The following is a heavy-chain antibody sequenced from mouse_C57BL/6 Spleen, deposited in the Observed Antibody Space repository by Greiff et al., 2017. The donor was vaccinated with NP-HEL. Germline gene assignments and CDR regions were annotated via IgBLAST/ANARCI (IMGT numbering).Heavy chain of an antibody. CDR2: ISSGSSTI. V-gene: IGHV5-17*01. CDR3: ARTDYRYYFDY. CDR1: GFTFSDYG. J-gene: IGHJ2*01. Sequence: EVKLVESGGGLVKPGGSLKLSCAASGFTFSDYGMHWVRQAPEKGLEWVAYISSGSSTIYYADTVKGRFTISRDNAKNTLFLQMTSLRSEDTAMYYCARTDYRYYFDYWGQGTTLTVSS. D-gene: IGHD2-14*01.